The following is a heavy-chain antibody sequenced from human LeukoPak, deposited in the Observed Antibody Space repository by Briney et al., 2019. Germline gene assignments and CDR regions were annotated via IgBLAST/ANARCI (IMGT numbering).Heavy chain of an antibody. V-gene: IGHV1-18*01. CDR3: ARDHSSSCQLLDY. Sequence: ASVKVSCKASGYTFTTYGVTWVRQAPRQGLEWMGWISAYNGDAMYAQKFQGRITMTTDTSTSTANMELRSLRSDDTAVYYCARDHSSSCQLLDYWGQGTLVTISS. CDR1: GYTFTTYG. CDR2: ISAYNGDA. J-gene: IGHJ4*02. D-gene: IGHD6-13*01.